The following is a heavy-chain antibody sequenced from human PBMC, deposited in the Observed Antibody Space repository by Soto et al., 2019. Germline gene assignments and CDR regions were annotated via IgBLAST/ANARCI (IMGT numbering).Heavy chain of an antibody. CDR2: VNSDGSST. J-gene: IGHJ5*02. CDR1: GFTISSHW. CDR3: VRGYSGTYGCFDP. D-gene: IGHD1-26*01. Sequence: EVQLVESGGGLVQPGGSLRLSCAASGFTISSHWMHWVRQAPGKGLVWVSRVNSDGSSTSYADSVKGRFIISRDNAKNPLYLQMNILRPEDTAVYYCVRGYSGTYGCFDPWGQGTLVTVSS. V-gene: IGHV3-74*01.